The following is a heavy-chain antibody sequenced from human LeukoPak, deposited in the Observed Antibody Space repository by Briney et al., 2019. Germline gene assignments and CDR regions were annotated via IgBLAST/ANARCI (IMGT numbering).Heavy chain of an antibody. D-gene: IGHD3-3*01. V-gene: IGHV3-7*01. J-gene: IGHJ4*02. CDR1: EFTFTYW. CDR3: ASGFLGDFLSGHF. Sequence: GGSLRLSCAASEFTFTYWMSWVRQAPGKGLEWVANIKQDGSEKYYVDSVKGRFTISRDNAKKSLYLQMNSLRAEDTAVYYCASGFLGDFLSGHFWGQGTLVTVSS. CDR2: IKQDGSEK.